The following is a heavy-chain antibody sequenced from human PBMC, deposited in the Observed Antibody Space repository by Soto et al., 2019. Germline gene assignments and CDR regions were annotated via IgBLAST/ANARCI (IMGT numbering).Heavy chain of an antibody. J-gene: IGHJ4*02. CDR3: ARAPFAVAAAGDQMGYFDY. V-gene: IGHV3-66*01. Sequence: EVQLVESGGGLVQPGGSLRLSCAASGFTVSSNYMSWVRQAPGKGLEWVSVIYSGGSTYYADSVKGRFTLSRDNYKNTLFHQMNSLRAEDMAVYYCARAPFAVAAAGDQMGYFDYWGQGTLVTVSS. CDR2: IYSGGST. CDR1: GFTVSSNY. D-gene: IGHD6-13*01.